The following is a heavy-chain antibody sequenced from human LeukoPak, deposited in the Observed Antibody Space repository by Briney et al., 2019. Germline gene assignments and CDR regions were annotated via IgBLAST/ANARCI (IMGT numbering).Heavy chain of an antibody. Sequence: PGGSLRLSCAASGFTFSGYEMNWVRQAPGKGLEWVSYISRSGTIISYADSVRGRLTISRDNAKNSLYLQMNSLRAEDTAVYYCAKDMAEVPGPSDYWGQGTLVTVSS. CDR1: GFTFSGYE. CDR2: ISRSGTII. J-gene: IGHJ4*02. CDR3: AKDMAEVPGPSDY. D-gene: IGHD3-10*01. V-gene: IGHV3-48*03.